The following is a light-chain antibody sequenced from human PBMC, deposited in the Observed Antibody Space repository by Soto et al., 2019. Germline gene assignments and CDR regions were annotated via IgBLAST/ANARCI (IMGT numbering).Light chain of an antibody. J-gene: IGKJ3*01. V-gene: IGKV3-11*01. CDR3: QQRSNWPLFS. CDR2: DVS. CDR1: QSVGNS. Sequence: EIVLTQSPATLSLSPGERATLSCRASQSVGNSLAWYQQKPCQAHRLLIYDVSNRATGIPDRFSGSGSGTEFSLTISIREPEDCSLYYCQQRSNWPLFSFGPGTKVDIQ.